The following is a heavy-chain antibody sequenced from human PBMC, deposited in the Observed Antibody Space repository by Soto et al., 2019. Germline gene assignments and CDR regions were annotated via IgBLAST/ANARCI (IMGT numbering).Heavy chain of an antibody. D-gene: IGHD3-22*01. Sequence: GASVKVSCKASGYTFTGYYMHWVRQAPGQGLEWMGWINPNSGGTNYAQKFQGWVTMTRDTSISTAYMELSRLRSGDTAVYYCARSGSSGYYLFDYWGQGTLVTVSS. V-gene: IGHV1-2*04. J-gene: IGHJ4*02. CDR3: ARSGSSGYYLFDY. CDR2: INPNSGGT. CDR1: GYTFTGYY.